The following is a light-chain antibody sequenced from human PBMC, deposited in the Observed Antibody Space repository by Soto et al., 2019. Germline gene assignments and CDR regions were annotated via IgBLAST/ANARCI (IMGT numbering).Light chain of an antibody. V-gene: IGKV3-15*01. CDR1: QRVSSN. J-gene: IGKJ1*01. CDR3: PTHYNWPRP. CDR2: GAS. Sequence: EIVMTHSPATLAVSTGERATLSCRASQRVSSNLAWYQQKPGQAPRLLIYGASTRATGIAARLRGSGSGTEFTLTSRSLQSVKILRYYCPTHYNWPRPFRPGT.